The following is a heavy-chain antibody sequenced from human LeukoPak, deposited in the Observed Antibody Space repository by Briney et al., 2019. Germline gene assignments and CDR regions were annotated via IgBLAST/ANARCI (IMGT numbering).Heavy chain of an antibody. Sequence: GGSLRLSCAASGFTFSSYGMHWVRQAPGKGLEWVAFIRYDGSKKYYADSVKGRFTISRDNSKNTLYLQMNSLRAEDTAVYYCAKRKLRIAAAGSDSGAFDYWGQGTLVTVSS. V-gene: IGHV3-30*02. CDR1: GFTFSSYG. CDR3: AKRKLRIAAAGSDSGAFDY. CDR2: IRYDGSKK. J-gene: IGHJ4*02. D-gene: IGHD6-13*01.